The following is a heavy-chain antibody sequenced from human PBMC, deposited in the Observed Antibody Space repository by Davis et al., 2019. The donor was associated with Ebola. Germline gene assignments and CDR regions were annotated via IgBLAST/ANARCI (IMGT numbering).Heavy chain of an antibody. Sequence: SQTLSLTCGVSGGTFSDKNWSWIRQPPGKGLEWIGSIYYSGSTYYNPSLKSRVTISVDTSKNQFSLKLSSVTAADTAVYYCASEDRIWGQGTMVTVSS. CDR3: ASEDRI. V-gene: IGHV4-39*01. D-gene: IGHD3-22*01. CDR2: IYYSGST. J-gene: IGHJ3*02. CDR1: GGTFSDKN.